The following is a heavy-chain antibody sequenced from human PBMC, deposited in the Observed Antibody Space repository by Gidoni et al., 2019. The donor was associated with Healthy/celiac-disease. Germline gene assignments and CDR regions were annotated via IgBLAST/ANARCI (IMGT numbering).Heavy chain of an antibody. CDR2: ISSSSSYI. V-gene: IGHV3-21*01. Sequence: EVQLVESGGGLVKPGGSLRLSCAASGFTFSSYSMNWVRQAPGKGLEWVSSISSSSSYIYYADSVKGRFTISRDNAKNSLYLQMNSLRAEDTAVYYCAREVDILNGGFDYWGQGTLVTVSS. D-gene: IGHD3-9*01. CDR1: GFTFSSYS. J-gene: IGHJ4*02. CDR3: AREVDILNGGFDY.